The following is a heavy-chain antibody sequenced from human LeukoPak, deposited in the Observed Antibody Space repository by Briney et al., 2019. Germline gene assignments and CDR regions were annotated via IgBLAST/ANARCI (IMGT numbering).Heavy chain of an antibody. CDR3: ARDPESGSYFDY. Sequence: GGSLRLPCAASGFTFSSYAMHWVRQAPGKGLEWVAVISYDGSNKYYADSVKGRFTISRDNSKNTLYLQMNSLRAEDTAVYYCARDPESGSYFDYWGQGTLVTVSS. V-gene: IGHV3-30*01. J-gene: IGHJ4*02. CDR1: GFTFSSYA. D-gene: IGHD1-26*01. CDR2: ISYDGSNK.